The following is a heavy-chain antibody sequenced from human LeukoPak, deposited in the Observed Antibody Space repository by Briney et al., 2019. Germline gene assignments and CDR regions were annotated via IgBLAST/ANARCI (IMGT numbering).Heavy chain of an antibody. V-gene: IGHV3-23*01. D-gene: IGHD3-3*01. CDR3: AKAGYYDFWSGPRGFDY. Sequence: GGSLRLSCAASGYTFDDYVMHWVRQAPGRGLEWVSGISGSGGSTYYADSVKGRFTISRDNSKNTLYLQMNSLRAEDTAVYYCAKAGYYDFWSGPRGFDYWGQGTLVTVSS. CDR2: ISGSGGST. CDR1: GYTFDDYV. J-gene: IGHJ4*02.